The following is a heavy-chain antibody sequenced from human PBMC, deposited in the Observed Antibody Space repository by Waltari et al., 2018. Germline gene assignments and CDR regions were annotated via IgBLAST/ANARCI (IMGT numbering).Heavy chain of an antibody. CDR1: GFTVSTNH. V-gene: IGHV3-53*01. CDR3: AREARSGVDY. J-gene: IGHJ4*02. CDR2: IYSGGST. Sequence: EVQLVESGGGLIKPGGSLRLSCAASGFTVSTNHRRWVRQAPGKGLELVSVIYSGGSTVYADSVKGRFTISRDNSKNTLYLQMNSLRAEDTAVYYCAREARSGVDYWGQGTLVTVSS. D-gene: IGHD2-15*01.